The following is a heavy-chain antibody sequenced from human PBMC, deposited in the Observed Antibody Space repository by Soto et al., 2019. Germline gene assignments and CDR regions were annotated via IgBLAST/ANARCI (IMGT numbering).Heavy chain of an antibody. CDR3: ARDRGYCSSTSCYMVY. CDR2: TIPIFGTA. V-gene: IGHV1-69*01. CDR1: GGTFSSYA. Sequence: QVQLVQSGAEVKKPGSSVKVSCKASGGTFSSYAISWVRQAPGQGLEWMGGTIPIFGTANYAQKFQGRVTITADESTSTAYMELSSLRSEDTAVYYCARDRGYCSSTSCYMVYWGQGTLVTVSS. D-gene: IGHD2-2*02. J-gene: IGHJ4*02.